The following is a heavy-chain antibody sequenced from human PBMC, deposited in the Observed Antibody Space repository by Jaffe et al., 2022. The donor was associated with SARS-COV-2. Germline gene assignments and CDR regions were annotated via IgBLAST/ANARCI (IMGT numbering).Heavy chain of an antibody. Sequence: QVQLQESGPGLVKPSETLSLTCTVSGGSISSYYWSWIRQPPGKGLEWIGYIYYSGSTNYNPSLKSRVTISVDTSKNQFSLKLSSVTAADTAVYYCAREPSIAVAGGLYGMDVWGQGTTVTVSS. J-gene: IGHJ6*02. V-gene: IGHV4-59*01. CDR3: AREPSIAVAGGLYGMDV. D-gene: IGHD6-19*01. CDR1: GGSISSYY. CDR2: IYYSGST.